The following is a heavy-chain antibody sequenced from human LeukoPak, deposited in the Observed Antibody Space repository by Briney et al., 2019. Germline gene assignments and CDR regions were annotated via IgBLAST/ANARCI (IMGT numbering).Heavy chain of an antibody. J-gene: IGHJ2*01. Sequence: SETLSLTCTVSGGSISSSSYYWGWIRQPPGKGLEWIGSIYYSGSTYYNPSLKSRVTISVDTSKNQFSLKLSSVTAADTAVYYCARQNYYGSGTPYWFFDLWGRGTLVTVSS. CDR3: ARQNYYGSGTPYWFFDL. D-gene: IGHD3-10*01. CDR1: GGSISSSSYY. CDR2: IYYSGST. V-gene: IGHV4-39*01.